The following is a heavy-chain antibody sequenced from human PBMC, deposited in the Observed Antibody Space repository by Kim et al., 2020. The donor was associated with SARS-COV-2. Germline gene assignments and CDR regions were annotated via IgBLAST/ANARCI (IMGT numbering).Heavy chain of an antibody. CDR1: GYTLTELS. CDR2: FDPEDGET. CDR3: ATLREAVAGIGDYYYGMDV. V-gene: IGHV1-24*01. J-gene: IGHJ6*02. Sequence: ASVKVSCKVSGYTLTELSMHWVRQAPGKGLEWMGGFDPEDGETIYAQKFQGRVTMTEDTSTDTAYMELSSLRSEDTAVYYCATLREAVAGIGDYYYGMDVWGQGTTVTVSS. D-gene: IGHD6-19*01.